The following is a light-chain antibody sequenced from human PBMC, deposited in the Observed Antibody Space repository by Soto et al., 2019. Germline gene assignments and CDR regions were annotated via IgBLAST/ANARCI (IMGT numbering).Light chain of an antibody. J-gene: IGKJ1*01. V-gene: IGKV1-5*03. Sequence: DNQMTKSPSSLSASVGDRVTITCLASQTISSWLAWYEQKPGKAPKLLIYKASTLKSGVPSRFSGSGSGTEFTLTISSLQPDDFASYYCQQYNSYSEAFGQGTKGDIK. CDR2: KAS. CDR1: QTISSW. CDR3: QQYNSYSEA.